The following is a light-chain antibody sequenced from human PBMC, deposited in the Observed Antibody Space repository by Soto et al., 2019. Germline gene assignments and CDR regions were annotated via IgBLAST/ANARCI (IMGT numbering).Light chain of an antibody. Sequence: DIQVTQSPSSVSASVGDRVTITRXASQDIVAYLARYQHKPGRAPELLIRAASTLQSGVPSRFSGSGSGTDFTLTINSLQPEDFATYYCQQAYSFPITFGQGTRLEIK. CDR2: AAS. J-gene: IGKJ5*01. CDR3: QQAYSFPIT. V-gene: IGKV1D-12*01. CDR1: QDIVAY.